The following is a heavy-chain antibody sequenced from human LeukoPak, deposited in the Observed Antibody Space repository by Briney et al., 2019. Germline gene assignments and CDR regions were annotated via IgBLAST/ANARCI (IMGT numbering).Heavy chain of an antibody. D-gene: IGHD5-18*01. V-gene: IGHV3-21*06. CDR2: ISSSGNNK. CDR3: ARDNNYGTGSDY. CDR1: GFTFSSYS. Sequence: GGSLRLSCAASGFTFSSYSMNWVRQAPGKGLEWVSSISSSGNNKYYAESVKGRFTISRDNAKNSLYLQMNSLRAEDTAAYYCARDNNYGTGSDYWGKGTLVTVSS. J-gene: IGHJ4*02.